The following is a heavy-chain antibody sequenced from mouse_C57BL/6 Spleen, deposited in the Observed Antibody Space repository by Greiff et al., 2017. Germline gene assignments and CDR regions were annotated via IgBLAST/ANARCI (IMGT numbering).Heavy chain of an antibody. J-gene: IGHJ1*03. CDR3: AGEGGYGNYGSWYFDV. Sequence: EVQLQQSGPGMVKPSQSLSLTCTVPGYSIPSGYDWHWIRHFPGNKLEWMGYIRYSGSPNYNTSSKTRIPITHNAKKNHFLLKVNSVTTEDTATYYCAGEGGYGNYGSWYFDVWGTGTTVTVSS. CDR1: GYSIPSGYD. V-gene: IGHV3-1*01. CDR2: IRYSGSP. D-gene: IGHD2-1*01.